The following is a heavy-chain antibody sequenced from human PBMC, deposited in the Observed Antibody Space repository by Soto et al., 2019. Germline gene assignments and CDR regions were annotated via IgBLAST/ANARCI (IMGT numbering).Heavy chain of an antibody. CDR2: IYHSGST. J-gene: IGHJ4*02. CDR1: GGSISSSNW. D-gene: IGHD4-17*01. Sequence: QVQLQESGPGLVKPSGTLSLTCAVSGGSISSSNWWSWVRQPPGKGLEWIGEIYHSGSTNYNPSLNSRVTISGDKSKTQFSLKLSSVTAADTAVYYCARDLFAPETTVTTYIDYWGQGTLVTVSS. CDR3: ARDLFAPETTVTTYIDY. V-gene: IGHV4-4*02.